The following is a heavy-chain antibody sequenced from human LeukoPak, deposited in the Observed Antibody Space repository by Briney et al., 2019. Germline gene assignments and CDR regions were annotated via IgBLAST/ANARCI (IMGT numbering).Heavy chain of an antibody. CDR3: ARERGRGRNSPWFDY. CDR1: GFIVSGDF. Sequence: GGSLRLSCAASGFIVSGDFMSWVRQAPGKGLEWVSVIYSDGSTYYADSVKGRFTISRDNSKNTLDLQMTGLRAEDTAVYYCARERGRGRNSPWFDYWGQGTLVTVSS. J-gene: IGHJ4*02. D-gene: IGHD1-7*01. V-gene: IGHV3-53*01. CDR2: IYSDGST.